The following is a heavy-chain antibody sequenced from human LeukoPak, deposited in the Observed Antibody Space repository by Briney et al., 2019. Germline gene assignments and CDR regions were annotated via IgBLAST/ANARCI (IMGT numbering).Heavy chain of an antibody. V-gene: IGHV1-2*02. CDR2: INPNSGGT. Sequence: ASVKVSCKASGYTFTGYYMHWVRQAPGQGLEWMGWINPNSGGTNYAQKFQGRVTMTRDTSISTAYMELSRLRSDDTAVHYCARVRMGTDYYGSGTDAFDIWGQGTMVTVSS. CDR1: GYTFTGYY. CDR3: ARVRMGTDYYGSGTDAFDI. D-gene: IGHD3-10*01. J-gene: IGHJ3*02.